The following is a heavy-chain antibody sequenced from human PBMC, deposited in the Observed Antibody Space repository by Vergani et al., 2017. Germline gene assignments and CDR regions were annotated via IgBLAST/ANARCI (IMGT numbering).Heavy chain of an antibody. D-gene: IGHD3-10*01. J-gene: IGHJ5*02. V-gene: IGHV3-30*03. CDR2: ISYDGSNK. CDR1: GFTFSSSG. CDR3: GGSVRINWFDP. Sequence: QVQLVESGGGVVQPGRSLRLSCAASGFTFSSSGMHWVRQAPGKGLEWVAVISYDGSNKYYADSVKGRFTISRENSKNTLYLQMNSVGAEDTAVYYCGGSVRINWFDPWGQGTLVTVSS.